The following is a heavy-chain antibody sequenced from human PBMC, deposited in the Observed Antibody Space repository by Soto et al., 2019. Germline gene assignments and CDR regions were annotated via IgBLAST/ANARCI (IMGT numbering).Heavy chain of an antibody. CDR3: AHRVLRTVFGLRTTDAIYFNV. V-gene: IGHV2-5*02. Sequence: QITLNESGPTQVKPRQTLTLTCTFSGFSLTTSGVGVGWIRQSPGKAPQWLALIYWDDDKRYSPSLKSRLTITKDTSTNQVVLTMADLDPADTATYYCAHRVLRTVFGLRTTDAIYFNVWGQGTPAAVSS. CDR1: GFSLTTSGVG. CDR2: IYWDDDK. J-gene: IGHJ4*02. D-gene: IGHD3-3*01.